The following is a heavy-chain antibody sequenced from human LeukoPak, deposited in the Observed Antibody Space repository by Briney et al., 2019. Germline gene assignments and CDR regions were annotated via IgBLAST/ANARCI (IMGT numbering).Heavy chain of an antibody. CDR1: GFTFSSYG. CDR2: IWYDGSNK. D-gene: IGHD2-2*01. CDR3: ATNTYADYVSFDI. J-gene: IGHJ3*02. V-gene: IGHV3-33*03. Sequence: PGGSLRLSCAASGFTFSSYGMHWVRQAPGKGLEWVAVIWYDGSNKYYADSVKGRFTISRDNAKNTLYLQMNSLRAEDTAVYYCATNTYADYVSFDIWGQGTMVTVSS.